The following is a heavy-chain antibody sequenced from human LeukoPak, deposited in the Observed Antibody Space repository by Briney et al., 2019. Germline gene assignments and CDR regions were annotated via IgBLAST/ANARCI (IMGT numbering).Heavy chain of an antibody. D-gene: IGHD1-26*01. Sequence: ASVKVSCKASGYTFTGYFIHWVRQAPGQGLEWMGCVNPNSGDTNYAQKFQGSVTMTRDTSISTVYMELSRLRSDDTAVYYCARASGSYWWFDSWGQGTLVTVSS. V-gene: IGHV1-2*02. J-gene: IGHJ5*01. CDR2: VNPNSGDT. CDR1: GYTFTGYF. CDR3: ARASGSYWWFDS.